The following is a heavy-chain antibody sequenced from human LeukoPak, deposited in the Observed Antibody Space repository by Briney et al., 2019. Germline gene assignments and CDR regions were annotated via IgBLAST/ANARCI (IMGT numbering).Heavy chain of an antibody. D-gene: IGHD1-26*01. V-gene: IGHV1-24*01. CDR3: ATGRTKWDLLNY. CDR2: LDPEDGEM. Sequence: VASVKVSCKVSGYTLTELSLHWVRQAPGKGLEWMGGLDPEDGEMIYSQKFQGRVTMTEDTPTDIAYMEMSSLRSEDTAVYYCATGRTKWDLLNYWGQGTLVTVSS. CDR1: GYTLTELS. J-gene: IGHJ4*02.